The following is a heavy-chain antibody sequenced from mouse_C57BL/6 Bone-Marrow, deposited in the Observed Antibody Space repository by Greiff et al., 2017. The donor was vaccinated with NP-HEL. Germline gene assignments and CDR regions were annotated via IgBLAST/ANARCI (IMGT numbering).Heavy chain of an antibody. Sequence: EVQLQQSGPVLVKPGASVKMSCKASGYTFTDYYMNWVKQSHGKSLEWIGVINPYNGGTSYNQKFKGKATLTVDKSSSTAYMELNSLTSEDSAVYYCARLDYGSSFFAYWGQGTLVTVSA. J-gene: IGHJ3*01. CDR3: ARLDYGSSFFAY. CDR1: GYTFTDYY. CDR2: INPYNGGT. V-gene: IGHV1-19*01. D-gene: IGHD1-1*01.